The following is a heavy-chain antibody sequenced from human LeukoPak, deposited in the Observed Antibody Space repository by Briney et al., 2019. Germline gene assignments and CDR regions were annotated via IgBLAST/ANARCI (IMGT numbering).Heavy chain of an antibody. Sequence: SQTLSLTCAISGDSVSSNSAAWHWIRQSPSRGLEWLGRTYYRSKWHNDYALSVNGRITINPDTSKNQFSLQLNSVTPEDTAVYYCARDPLYRYFDLWGRGTLVTVSS. J-gene: IGHJ2*01. V-gene: IGHV6-1*01. CDR3: ARDPLYRYFDL. CDR1: GDSVSSNSAA. CDR2: TYYRSKWHN.